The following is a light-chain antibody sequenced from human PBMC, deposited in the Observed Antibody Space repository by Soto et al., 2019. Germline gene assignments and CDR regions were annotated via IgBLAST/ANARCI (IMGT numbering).Light chain of an antibody. Sequence: QSVLTQPPSVSGSPGQSVAISCTGTSSDVGSYNRVSWYQQPPGAAPKLMIYEVSNRPSGVPDRFSGSKSGNTASLTISGLQAEDEADYTGSSTYVFGTGTQLTVL. CDR1: SSDVGSYNR. CDR2: EVS. CDR3: SSTYV. V-gene: IGLV2-18*01. J-gene: IGLJ1*01.